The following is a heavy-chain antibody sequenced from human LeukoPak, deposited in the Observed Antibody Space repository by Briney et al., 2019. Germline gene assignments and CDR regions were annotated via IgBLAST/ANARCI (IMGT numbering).Heavy chain of an antibody. Sequence: GGSLRLSCAASGFTFSTYWMTWVRQAPGKGLEWVANVKQNGIERDYVDSVKGRFTISRDNAKNSLYLQMNSLRAEDTAVYYCARVGLAGWYFDLWGRGTLVTVSS. CDR3: ARVGLAGWYFDL. V-gene: IGHV3-7*01. D-gene: IGHD3-16*01. J-gene: IGHJ2*01. CDR2: VKQNGIER. CDR1: GFTFSTYW.